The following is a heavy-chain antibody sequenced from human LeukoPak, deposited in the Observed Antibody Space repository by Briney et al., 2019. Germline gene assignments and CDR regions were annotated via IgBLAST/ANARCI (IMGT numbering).Heavy chain of an antibody. J-gene: IGHJ4*02. CDR2: INPNSGGT. Sequence: ASVKVSCKASGYTFTGYYMHWVRQAPGQGLEWMGWINPNSGGTNYAQKFQGRVTMTRDTSISTAYMELSRLRSDDTAVYYCATIGGYCSSTSCYHFDYWGQGTLVTASS. CDR3: ATIGGYCSSTSCYHFDY. V-gene: IGHV1-2*02. D-gene: IGHD2-2*01. CDR1: GYTFTGYY.